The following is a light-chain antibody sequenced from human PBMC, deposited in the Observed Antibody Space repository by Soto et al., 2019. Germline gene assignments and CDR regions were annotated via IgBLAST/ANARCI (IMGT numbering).Light chain of an antibody. V-gene: IGKV3-15*01. CDR2: AAS. Sequence: EIVMTQSAATLSVSPGERATLSCRASQSVSSNLAWYQQKPGRAPRLLIYAASTRATGVPARFSGSGSGTEFTLSIRSLQSEDFAVYYCQQYNNWPSFGQRTRLEI. J-gene: IGKJ5*01. CDR3: QQYNNWPS. CDR1: QSVSSN.